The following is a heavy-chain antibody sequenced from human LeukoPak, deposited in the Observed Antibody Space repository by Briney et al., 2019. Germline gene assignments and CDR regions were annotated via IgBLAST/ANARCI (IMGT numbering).Heavy chain of an antibody. J-gene: IGHJ5*02. CDR2: INPSGGST. CDR1: GYTFTSYY. D-gene: IGHD3-22*01. CDR3: ARAENYYDSSGYPFDP. V-gene: IGHV1-46*01. Sequence: ASMKVSCKASGYTFTSYYMHWVRQAPGQGLEWMGIINPSGGSTSYAQKFQGRVTMTRDTSTSTVYMELSSLRSEDTAVYYCARAENYYDSSGYPFDPWGQGTLVTVSS.